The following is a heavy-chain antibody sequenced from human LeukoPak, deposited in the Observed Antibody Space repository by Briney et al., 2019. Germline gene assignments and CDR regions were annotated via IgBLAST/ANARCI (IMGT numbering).Heavy chain of an antibody. V-gene: IGHV4-59*08. CDR3: ARHLDYGDHQGAFDI. CDR2: IYSSGRT. CDR1: GGSISSYS. D-gene: IGHD4-17*01. J-gene: IGHJ3*02. Sequence: SETLSLTCTASGGSISSYSWSWIRQPPGKGLEWIGYIYSSGRTNHNPSLKSRVTISVSTSRNQFSLKLSSVTAADTAVYYCARHLDYGDHQGAFDIWGQGTMVTVSS.